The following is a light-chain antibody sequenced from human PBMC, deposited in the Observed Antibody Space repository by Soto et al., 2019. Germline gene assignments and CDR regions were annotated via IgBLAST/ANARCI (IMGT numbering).Light chain of an antibody. CDR3: QQSYSTPPT. CDR2: AAS. CDR1: QTISTY. V-gene: IGKV1-39*01. Sequence: DIQMTQSPSSLSASAGDRVTITCRASQTISTYLNWYQQKPGKAPKLLISAASGLQSGVPSRFSGSGSGTHFTLTISSLQPEDIATYYCQQSYSTPPTFGLGTKVDIK. J-gene: IGKJ1*01.